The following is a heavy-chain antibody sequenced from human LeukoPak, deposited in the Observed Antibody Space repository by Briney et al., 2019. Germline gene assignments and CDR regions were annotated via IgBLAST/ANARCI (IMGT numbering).Heavy chain of an antibody. CDR2: INAGNGNT. J-gene: IGHJ4*02. Sequence: ASVKVSCKASGYTFTSYAMHWVRQAPGQRLEWMGWINAGNGNTKYSQKFQGRVTITRDTSASTAYMELRSLRSDDTAVYYCARGLARDGYSYGYNYWGQGTLVTVSS. CDR1: GYTFTSYA. D-gene: IGHD5-18*01. V-gene: IGHV1-3*01. CDR3: ARGLARDGYSYGYNY.